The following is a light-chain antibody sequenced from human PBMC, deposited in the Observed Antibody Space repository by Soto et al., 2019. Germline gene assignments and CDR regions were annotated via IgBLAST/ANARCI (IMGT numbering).Light chain of an antibody. J-gene: IGKJ1*01. V-gene: IGKV1-39*01. CDR3: QQYNSYST. Sequence: DIQMTQSPSSRSASVRDRVTITWRASQSISSYSNWYQQKPGKAPKLLIYAASSLQSGVPSRFSGSGSGTEFTLTISSLQPDDFATYYCQQYNSYSTFAQGTKVDIK. CDR1: QSISSY. CDR2: AAS.